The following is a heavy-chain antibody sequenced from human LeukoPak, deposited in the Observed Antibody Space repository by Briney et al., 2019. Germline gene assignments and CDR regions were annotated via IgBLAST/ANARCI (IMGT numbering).Heavy chain of an antibody. CDR3: ASSITMILLRY. CDR1: GFTFSSYS. Sequence: PGGSLRLSCAASGFTFSSYSMNWGRQAPGKGLGWVSSISSSSSYIYYADSVKGRFTISRDNAKNSLYLQMNSLRAEDTAVYYCASSITMILLRYWGQGTLVIVSS. V-gene: IGHV3-21*01. D-gene: IGHD3-22*01. J-gene: IGHJ4*02. CDR2: ISSSSSYI.